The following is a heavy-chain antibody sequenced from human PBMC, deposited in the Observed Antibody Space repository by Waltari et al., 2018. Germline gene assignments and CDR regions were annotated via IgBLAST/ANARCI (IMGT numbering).Heavy chain of an antibody. CDR3: AKGTVNVRGLTFDY. Sequence: EVQLVESGGVLVQPARSLRLSCAASRFTFDDYALHGGRQDAGEGREVGEGISWNSGSIGYADTVKGRFTISRDNAKNSWYLQMNSLRAEDTALYYCAKGTVNVRGLTFDYWGQGTLVTVSS. D-gene: IGHD2-8*01. CDR2: ISWNSGSI. CDR1: RFTFDDYA. J-gene: IGHJ4*02. V-gene: IGHV3-9*01.